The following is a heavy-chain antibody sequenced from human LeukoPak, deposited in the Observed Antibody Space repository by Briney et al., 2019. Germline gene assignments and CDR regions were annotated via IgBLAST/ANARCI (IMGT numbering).Heavy chain of an antibody. D-gene: IGHD5-12*01. Sequence: GGALRLSWAASGFTFSRYRMKWVRQAPGEGVEGGSSISSSSSYIYYADSVKGRFTISRDNAKNSLYLQMNSLRAEDTAVYYCARDEFQMATISAAYWGQGTLVTVSS. CDR2: ISSSSSYI. CDR3: ARDEFQMATISAAY. J-gene: IGHJ4*02. V-gene: IGHV3-21*01. CDR1: GFTFSRYR.